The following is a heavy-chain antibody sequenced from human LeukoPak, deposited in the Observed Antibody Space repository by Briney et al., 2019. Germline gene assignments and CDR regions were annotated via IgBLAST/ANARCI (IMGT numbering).Heavy chain of an antibody. J-gene: IGHJ3*02. D-gene: IGHD3/OR15-3a*01. CDR2: IYYSGST. CDR3: VRGGLISLANTPLGAFDI. Sequence: SETLSLTCTVSGGSISSSSYYWGWIRQPPGKGLEWIGSIYYSGSTYYNPSLKSRVTISVDTSKNQFSLQLNSVTPEDTAMYYCVRGGLISLANTPLGAFDIWGQGTMVSVSS. CDR1: GGSISSSSYY. V-gene: IGHV4-39*07.